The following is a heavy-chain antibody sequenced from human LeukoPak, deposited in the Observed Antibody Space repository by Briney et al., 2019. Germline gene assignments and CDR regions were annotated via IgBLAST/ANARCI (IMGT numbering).Heavy chain of an antibody. CDR1: GFTFSSYW. CDR2: IKQDGSEK. D-gene: IGHD3-3*01. Sequence: GVCLRLSCAASGFTFSSYWMSWVRQAPGKGLEWVSNIKQDGSEKYYVDSVKGRFTISRDNAKNSLYLQMNSLRAEDTAVYYCARDLKYYDFWSGYRVYFDYWGQGTPVTVSS. V-gene: IGHV3-7*01. CDR3: ARDLKYYDFWSGYRVYFDY. J-gene: IGHJ4*02.